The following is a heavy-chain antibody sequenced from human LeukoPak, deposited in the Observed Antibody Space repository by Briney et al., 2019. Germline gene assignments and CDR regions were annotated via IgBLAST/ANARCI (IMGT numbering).Heavy chain of an antibody. CDR1: GFTFSGFS. CDR3: AKAGGVSWFDP. CDR2: IKQDGSER. V-gene: IGHV3-7*03. J-gene: IGHJ5*02. Sequence: GGSLRLSCAASGFTFSGFSMSWVRQSPTKGLEWVANIKQDGSERYYVDSVKGRFTISRDSSRNTLYLQMNSLRAEDTAVYYCAKAGGVSWFDPWGQGTLVTVSS. D-gene: IGHD3-16*01.